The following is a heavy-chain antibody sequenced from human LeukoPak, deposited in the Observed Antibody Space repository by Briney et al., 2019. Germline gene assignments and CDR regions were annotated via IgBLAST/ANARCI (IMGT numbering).Heavy chain of an antibody. CDR3: ARHPPRKTWYFDL. J-gene: IGHJ2*01. CDR1: GGSISTYY. Sequence: SETLSLTCTVSGGSISTYYWSWIRQPPGKGLEWIGYIYYSGSTNYNPSLKSRVTISVDTSKNQLSLKLNSVTAADTAVYYCARHPPRKTWYFDLWGRGTLVTVST. V-gene: IGHV4-59*08. CDR2: IYYSGST.